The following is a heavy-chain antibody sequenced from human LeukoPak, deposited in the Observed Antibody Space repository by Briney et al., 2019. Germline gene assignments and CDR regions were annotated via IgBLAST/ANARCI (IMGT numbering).Heavy chain of an antibody. D-gene: IGHD5-12*01. Sequence: SETLSLTCAVYGGSLSGHYWSWIRKPPGKGLEWIGESNHSGSINYNPSLKSRVTISVDTSKNQFSLNLISLTAADTAVYYCALVEMATIKDYWGQGTLVTVSS. J-gene: IGHJ4*02. CDR1: GGSLSGHY. CDR2: SNHSGSI. V-gene: IGHV4-34*01. CDR3: ALVEMATIKDY.